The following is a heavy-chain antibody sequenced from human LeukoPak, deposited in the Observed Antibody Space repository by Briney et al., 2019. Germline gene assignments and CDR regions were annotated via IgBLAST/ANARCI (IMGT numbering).Heavy chain of an antibody. D-gene: IGHD6-13*01. J-gene: IGHJ4*02. CDR2: IKQDGSEK. V-gene: IGHV3-7*01. Sequence: GRSLRLSCAASGFTFSSYWMSWVRQAPGKGLEWVANIKQDGSEKYYVDSVKGRFTISRDNAKNSLYLQMNSLRAEDTAVYYCARATDSSSWFNFDYWGQGTLVTVSS. CDR3: ARATDSSSWFNFDY. CDR1: GFTFSSYW.